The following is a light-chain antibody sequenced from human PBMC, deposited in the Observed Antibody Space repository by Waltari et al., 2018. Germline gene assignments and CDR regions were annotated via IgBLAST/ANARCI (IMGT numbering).Light chain of an antibody. CDR3: QSEVNSRTYAIL. CDR2: TDN. CDR1: ALAQQY. V-gene: IGLV3-25*03. Sequence: SYELTQTPSVSVSPGQTARITCSGDALAQQYDYWYQQKPGQAPMLLIYTDNERPSGIPERFSGSSSGTTVTLTISGVQAEDEADYYCQSEVNSRTYAILFGGGTKVTVL. J-gene: IGLJ2*01.